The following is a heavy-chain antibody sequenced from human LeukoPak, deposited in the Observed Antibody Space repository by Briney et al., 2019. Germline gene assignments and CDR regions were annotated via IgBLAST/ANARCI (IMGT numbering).Heavy chain of an antibody. CDR3: ARLVDYDNSGDPDIFDI. CDR2: FNYSGRI. Sequence: SETLSLTCIVSSGFISSYYWSWIRQTPGKGLEWIAFFNYSGRIKYNPSLQSRVSISLDTSKNHFSLQLRSVMAADTAVYYCARLVDYDNSGDPDIFDIWGQGTIVSIS. CDR1: SGFISSYY. V-gene: IGHV4-59*01. D-gene: IGHD3-22*01. J-gene: IGHJ3*02.